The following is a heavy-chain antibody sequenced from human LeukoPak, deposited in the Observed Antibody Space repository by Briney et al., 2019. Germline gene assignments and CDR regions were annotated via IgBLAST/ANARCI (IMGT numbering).Heavy chain of an antibody. CDR2: ISSSSSYI. D-gene: IGHD2-15*01. CDR1: GFTFSSYS. V-gene: IGHV3-21*01. Sequence: GGSLSLSCAASGFTFSSYSMNWVRQAPGKGLEWVSSISSSSSYIYYADSVKGRFTISRDNAKNSLYLQMNSLRAEDTAVYYCARDGYCSGGSCYSDAFDIWGQGTMVTVSS. CDR3: ARDGYCSGGSCYSDAFDI. J-gene: IGHJ3*02.